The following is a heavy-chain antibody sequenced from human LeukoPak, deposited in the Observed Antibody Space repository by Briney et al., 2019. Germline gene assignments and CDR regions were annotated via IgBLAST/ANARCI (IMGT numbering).Heavy chain of an antibody. J-gene: IGHJ3*02. V-gene: IGHV1-8*03. CDR3: VVVPAAIDAFDI. D-gene: IGHD2-2*02. CDR2: MNPNSGNT. Sequence: ASVKVSCKASGYTFNSYNINWVRQATGEGLEWMGWMNPNSGNTGYAQKFQGRVTITRNTSISTAYMELSSLRSEDTAVYYCVVVPAAIDAFDIWGQGTMVTVSS. CDR1: GYTFNSYN.